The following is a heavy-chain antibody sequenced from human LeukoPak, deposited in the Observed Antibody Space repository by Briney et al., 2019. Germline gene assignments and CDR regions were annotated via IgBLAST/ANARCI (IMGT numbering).Heavy chain of an antibody. J-gene: IGHJ6*02. Sequence: SETLSLTCTVSGGSISSYYWSWLRQPPGKGLEWIGYIYYSGSTNYNPSLKSRVTISVDTSKNQFSLKLSSVTAADTAVYYCARVGSSHYYYYGMDVWGQGTTVTVSS. CDR3: ARVGSSHYYYYGMDV. CDR1: GGSISSYY. CDR2: IYYSGST. D-gene: IGHD3-10*01. V-gene: IGHV4-59*01.